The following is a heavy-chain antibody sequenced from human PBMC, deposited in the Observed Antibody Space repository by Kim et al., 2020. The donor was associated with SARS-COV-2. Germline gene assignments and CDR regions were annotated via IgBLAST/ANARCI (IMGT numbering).Heavy chain of an antibody. V-gene: IGHV4-34*01. CDR1: GGSFSGYY. J-gene: IGHJ4*02. D-gene: IGHD5-12*01. Sequence: SETLSLTCAVYGGSFSGYYWSWIRQPPGKGLEWIGEINHSGSTNYNPSLKSRVTISVDTSKNQFSLKLSSVTAADTAVYYCAEGGYGGYGVSLDCWGEGT. CDR3: AEGGYGGYGVSLDC. CDR2: INHSGST.